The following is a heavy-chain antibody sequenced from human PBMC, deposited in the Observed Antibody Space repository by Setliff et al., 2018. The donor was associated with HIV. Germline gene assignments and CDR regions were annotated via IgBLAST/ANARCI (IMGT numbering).Heavy chain of an antibody. J-gene: IGHJ5*02. CDR1: GFSVSDNY. CDR2: IYSDGRT. CDR3: AKGVKWLDP. Sequence: LRLSCAASGFSVSDNYMTWVRQAPGKGLEWVSVIYSDGRTFYADSVKGRFTISRDDSKNTVYLQMYSLRADDTAAYYCAKGVKWLDPWGQGILVTVSS. V-gene: IGHV3-53*01. D-gene: IGHD3-16*01.